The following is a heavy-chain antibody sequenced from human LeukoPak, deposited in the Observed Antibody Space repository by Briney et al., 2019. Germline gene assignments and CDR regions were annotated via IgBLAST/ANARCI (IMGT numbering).Heavy chain of an antibody. J-gene: IGHJ4*02. CDR3: ARETASSGYPFDY. CDR1: GGSISSHY. V-gene: IGHV4-59*11. CDR2: IYYSGST. D-gene: IGHD3-22*01. Sequence: PSETLSLTCTVPGGSISSHYWSWIRQPPGKGLEWIGYIYYSGSTNYNPSLKSRVTISVDTSKNQFSLKLSSVTAADTAVYYCARETASSGYPFDYWGQGTLVTVSS.